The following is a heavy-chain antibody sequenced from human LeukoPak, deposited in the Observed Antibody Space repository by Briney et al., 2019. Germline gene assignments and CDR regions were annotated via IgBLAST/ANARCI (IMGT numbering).Heavy chain of an antibody. CDR3: VKGGVLRYFDWSEDAFDI. Sequence: GGSLRFSCAAPGFTFDDYAMHWVRQAPGKGLEWVSGISWNSGSIGYADSVKGRFTISRDNAKDSLYLQMNSLRAEDTALYYCVKGGVLRYFDWSEDAFDIWGQGTMVTVSS. D-gene: IGHD3-9*01. CDR1: GFTFDDYA. CDR2: ISWNSGSI. J-gene: IGHJ3*02. V-gene: IGHV3-9*01.